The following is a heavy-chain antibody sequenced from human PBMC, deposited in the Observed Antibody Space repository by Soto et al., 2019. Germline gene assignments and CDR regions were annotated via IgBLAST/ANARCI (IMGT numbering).Heavy chain of an antibody. CDR1: GFTFSSYG. Sequence: QVQLVESGGGVVQPGRSLRLSCAASGFTFSSYGMHWVRLAPGKGLEWVAVISYDGSNKYYADSVKGRFTISRDNSKNPLYLQMNSLRAEDTTVYYCAGGAVGAYFDYWGQGTLFTVSS. CDR3: AGGAVGAYFDY. V-gene: IGHV3-30*19. CDR2: ISYDGSNK. D-gene: IGHD1-26*01. J-gene: IGHJ4*02.